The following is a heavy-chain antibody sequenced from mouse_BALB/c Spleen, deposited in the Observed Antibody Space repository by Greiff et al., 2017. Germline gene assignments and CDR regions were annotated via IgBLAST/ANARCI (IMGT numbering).Heavy chain of an antibody. Sequence: VQLQQSGAELVRPGSSVKISCKASGYAFSSYWMNWVKQRPGQGLEWIGYINPSSGYTEYNQKFKDKTTLTADKSSSTAYMQLSSLTSEDSAVYYCARRGDGYPAWFAYWGQGTLVTVSA. CDR1: GYAFSSYW. CDR2: INPSSGYT. V-gene: IGHV1-4*02. CDR3: ARRGDGYPAWFAY. D-gene: IGHD2-3*01. J-gene: IGHJ3*01.